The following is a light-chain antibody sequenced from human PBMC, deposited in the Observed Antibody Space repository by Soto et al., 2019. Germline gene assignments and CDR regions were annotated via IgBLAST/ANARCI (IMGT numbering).Light chain of an antibody. J-gene: IGKJ1*01. Sequence: AIQMTQSPSSLSASVGDRVIITCRASQGIKNDLGWYQQKPGKAPKLLIYAASSLQSGAPSRFSGSGSGTDFTLTISSLQPDDFATYYCLQDYTYPLTFGQGTKVDIK. CDR1: QGIKND. CDR2: AAS. CDR3: LQDYTYPLT. V-gene: IGKV1-6*01.